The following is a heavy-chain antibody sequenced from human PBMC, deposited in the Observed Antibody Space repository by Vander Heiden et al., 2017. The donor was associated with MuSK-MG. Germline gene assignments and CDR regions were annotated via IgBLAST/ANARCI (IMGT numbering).Heavy chain of an antibody. V-gene: IGHV3-23*01. D-gene: IGHD5-12*01. CDR3: ANVVGAWLHLDY. CDR1: GFTFSNNA. CDR2: IGSSGVST. Sequence: EVQLLESGGGLVQPGGSLRLSCAASGFTFSNNAMSWVRQAPGKGLEWVSGIGSSGVSTYYADSVKGRFTISRDNSKTTLYLQMNNLRAEDTAVYFCANVVGAWLHLDYWGQGSLVTVSS. J-gene: IGHJ4*02.